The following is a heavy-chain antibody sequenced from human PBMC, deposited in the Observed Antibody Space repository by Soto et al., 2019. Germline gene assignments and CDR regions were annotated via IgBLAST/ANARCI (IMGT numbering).Heavy chain of an antibody. CDR1: NGSLSTHF. V-gene: IGHV4-34*01. CDR3: ARGRSYGFNS. Sequence: SETLSLTCGVYNGSLSTHFWSWIRQSPVKGLEWIGEINHRGRTNYNPSLKSRVSISIDMSQNQVSLKVTSVTAADTAMYYCARGRSYGFNSWGQGTLVTVSS. D-gene: IGHD5-18*01. CDR2: INHRGRT. J-gene: IGHJ1*01.